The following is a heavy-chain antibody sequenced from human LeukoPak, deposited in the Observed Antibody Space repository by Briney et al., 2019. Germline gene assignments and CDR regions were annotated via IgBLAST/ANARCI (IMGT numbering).Heavy chain of an antibody. Sequence: GGSLRLSCAASGFTFRSYDMHWVRQAPGKGLEWVALVSSSGNKKYYGDSVKGRFTISRDNSKNTLYLQMDSLRAEDTAVYYCARDRAWNYFDYWGQGTLVTVSS. CDR3: ARDRAWNYFDY. D-gene: IGHD3-3*01. J-gene: IGHJ4*02. CDR1: GFTFRSYD. V-gene: IGHV3-30*03. CDR2: VSSSGNKK.